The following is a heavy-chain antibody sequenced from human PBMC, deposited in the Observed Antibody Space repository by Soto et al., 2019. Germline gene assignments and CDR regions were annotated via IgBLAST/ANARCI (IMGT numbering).Heavy chain of an antibody. CDR2: IYYSGST. CDR3: ARLEAAAGTVYFDY. Sequence: PSETLSLTCTVSGGSISSYYWSWIRQPPGKGLEWIGYIYYSGSTNYNPSLKSRVTISVDTSKNQFSLKLSSVTAADTAVYYCARLEAAAGTVYFDYWGQGTLVTLSS. J-gene: IGHJ4*02. CDR1: GGSISSYY. D-gene: IGHD6-13*01. V-gene: IGHV4-59*01.